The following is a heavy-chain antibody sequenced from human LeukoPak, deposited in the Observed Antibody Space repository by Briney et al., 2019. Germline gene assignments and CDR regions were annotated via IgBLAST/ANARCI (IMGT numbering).Heavy chain of an antibody. CDR3: ARGRTPVAGTSPYYSSYSGRDV. V-gene: IGHV1-18*01. D-gene: IGHD6-19*01. CDR2: ISAYNGNT. CDR1: GYTFTSYG. J-gene: IGHJ6*02. Sequence: ASVKVSCKASGYTFTSYGISWVRQAPGQGLEWMGWISAYNGNTNYAQKLQGRVTMTTDTSTSTAYMELRSLRSDDTAVYYCARGRTPVAGTSPYYSSYSGRDVGGQGTTATVSS.